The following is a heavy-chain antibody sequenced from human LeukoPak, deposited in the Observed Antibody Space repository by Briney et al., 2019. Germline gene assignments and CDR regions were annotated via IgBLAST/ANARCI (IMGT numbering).Heavy chain of an antibody. CDR3: ARWGGTRQYYFDY. D-gene: IGHD1-1*01. V-gene: IGHV3-33*01. CDR1: GFIFSDYG. J-gene: IGHJ4*02. CDR2: TRFDGSIK. Sequence: GGSLRLSCAVSGFIFSDYGFPWVRQAPGKGLEWAAVTRFDGSIKQYADSVKGRFTISRDDSKNTLYLQMNFLKSEDTAVYYCARWGGTRQYYFDYWGQGTLVTVSS.